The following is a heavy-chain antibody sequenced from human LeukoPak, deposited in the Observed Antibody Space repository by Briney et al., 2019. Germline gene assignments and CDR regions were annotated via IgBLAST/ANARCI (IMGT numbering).Heavy chain of an antibody. CDR3: ARLLVTAIPGYYFDY. CDR1: GFTFSSYS. V-gene: IGHV3-21*01. CDR2: ISSSSSYI. Sequence: AGGSLRLSCAASGFTFSSYSMNWVRQAPGKGLEWVSSISSSSSYIYYADSVKGRFTISRDNAKNSLYLQMNSLRAEDTAVYYCARLLVTAIPGYYFDYWGQGTLVTVSS. J-gene: IGHJ4*02. D-gene: IGHD2-21*02.